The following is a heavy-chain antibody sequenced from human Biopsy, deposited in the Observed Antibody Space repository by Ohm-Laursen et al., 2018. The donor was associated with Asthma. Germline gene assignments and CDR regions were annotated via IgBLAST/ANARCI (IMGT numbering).Heavy chain of an antibody. V-gene: IGHV3-9*01. D-gene: IGHD6-19*01. J-gene: IGHJ4*02. Sequence: SLRLSCAASGCDFDDFAMHWVRQAPGKGLEWVSSISWNSVSLDYAASERGRFTISRDNDKNSLYLEMNTLTTKDTALYYCAKVAYRSGYMFFDSWGQGTLVTVSS. CDR3: AKVAYRSGYMFFDS. CDR2: ISWNSVSL. CDR1: GCDFDDFA.